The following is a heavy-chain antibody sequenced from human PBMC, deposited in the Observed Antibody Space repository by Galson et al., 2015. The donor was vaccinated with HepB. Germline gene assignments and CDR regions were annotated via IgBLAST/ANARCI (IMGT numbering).Heavy chain of an antibody. CDR2: LRHDENNK. Sequence: SLRLSCAASGFTFSLYGMHWVRQAPGKGLEWVAFLRHDENNKYYADSVKGRFTISRDNSKNTLYLQMNSLRTEDTAVYYCAKWDYYGSGNDWGQGTLVTVSS. CDR1: GFTFSLYG. J-gene: IGHJ4*02. CDR3: AKWDYYGSGND. D-gene: IGHD3-10*01. V-gene: IGHV3-30*02.